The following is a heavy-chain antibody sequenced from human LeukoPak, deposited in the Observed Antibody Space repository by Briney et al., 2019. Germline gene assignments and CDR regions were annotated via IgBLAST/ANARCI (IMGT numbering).Heavy chain of an antibody. CDR3: ARDPSPAYGDYVHYYYYGMDV. V-gene: IGHV3-74*01. J-gene: IGHJ6*02. D-gene: IGHD4-17*01. CDR1: GFTFSSYW. Sequence: GGSLRLSCAASGFTFSSYWMHWVRQAPGKGLVWVSRINSDGSSTSYADSVKGRFTISRDNAKNTLYLQMNSLIAEDTAVYYCARDPSPAYGDYVHYYYYGMDVWGQGTTVTVSS. CDR2: INSDGSST.